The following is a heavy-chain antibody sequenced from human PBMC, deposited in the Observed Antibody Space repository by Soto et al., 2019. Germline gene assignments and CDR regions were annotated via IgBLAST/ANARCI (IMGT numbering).Heavy chain of an antibody. CDR1: GYTFTGYY. CDR3: ARVAPAYYDFWSPWFDP. Sequence: EASVKVSCKASGYTFTGYYMHWVRQAPGQGLEWMGWINPNSGGTNYAQKFQGWVTMTRDTSISTAYMELSRLRSDDTAVYYCARVAPAYYDFWSPWFDPWGQGTLVTVSS. V-gene: IGHV1-2*04. J-gene: IGHJ5*02. CDR2: INPNSGGT. D-gene: IGHD3-3*01.